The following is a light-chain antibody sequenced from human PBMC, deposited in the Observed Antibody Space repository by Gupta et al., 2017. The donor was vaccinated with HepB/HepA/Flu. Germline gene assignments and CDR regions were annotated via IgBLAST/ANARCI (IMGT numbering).Light chain of an antibody. V-gene: IGKV3-15*01. CDR1: QSVSSN. CDR3: QQYNNWPPL. Sequence: EIVMTQSPATLSVSPGERATLSCRASQSVSSNLAWYQQKPGQAPRLLIYGASTRATGIPARCSGSGSGTEFTLTISSLQSEDFAVYYCQQYNNWPPLFGGGTKVEIK. CDR2: GAS. J-gene: IGKJ4*01.